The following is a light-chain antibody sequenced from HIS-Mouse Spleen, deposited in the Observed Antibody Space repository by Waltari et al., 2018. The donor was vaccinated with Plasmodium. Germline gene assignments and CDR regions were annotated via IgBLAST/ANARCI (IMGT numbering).Light chain of an antibody. CDR1: KGISSY. CDR2: AAS. CDR3: QQYYSYLLT. V-gene: IGKV1-8*01. Sequence: AIRMTQSPSSFSASTGDRVTITCRASKGISSYLAWYQQKPGKAPKLLIYAASTVQSGVPSRFSGSGSGTDFTLTISCLQSEDFATYYCQQYYSYLLTFGGGTKVEIK. J-gene: IGKJ4*01.